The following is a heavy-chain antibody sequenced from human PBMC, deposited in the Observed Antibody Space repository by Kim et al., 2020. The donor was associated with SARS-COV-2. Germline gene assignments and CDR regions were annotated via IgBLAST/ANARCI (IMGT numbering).Heavy chain of an antibody. CDR1: GDNVSSNTAA. Sequence: SQTLSLTCAISGDNVSSNTAAWSWIRQSPSRGLEWLGRTYFRSKWHHDYAISVKSRITINADTSMNHFSLQLSSVTPEDTAVYYCARGGYYSVWSWGQGTLVTVSS. CDR3: ARGGYYSVWS. D-gene: IGHD3-22*01. J-gene: IGHJ4*02. V-gene: IGHV6-1*01. CDR2: TYFRSKWHH.